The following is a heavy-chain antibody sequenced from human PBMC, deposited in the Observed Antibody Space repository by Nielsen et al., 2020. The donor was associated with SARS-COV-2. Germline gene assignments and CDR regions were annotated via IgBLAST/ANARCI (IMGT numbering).Heavy chain of an antibody. CDR2: IYHSGST. V-gene: IGHV4-4*02. D-gene: IGHD2-2*01. CDR1: GGSISSSNW. CDR3: ARHQQYQLLLKGAFDI. J-gene: IGHJ3*02. Sequence: GSLRLSCAVSGGSISSSNWWSWVRQPPGKGLEWIGEIYHSGSTNYNPSLKSRVTISVDKSKNQFSLKLSSVTAADTAVYYCARHQQYQLLLKGAFDIWGQGTMVTVSS.